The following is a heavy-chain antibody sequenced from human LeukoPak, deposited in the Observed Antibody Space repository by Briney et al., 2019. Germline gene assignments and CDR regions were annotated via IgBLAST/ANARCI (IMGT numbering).Heavy chain of an antibody. CDR1: GGSFSGYY. CDR2: INHSGST. Sequence: SETLSLTCAVYGGSFSGYYWSWIRQPPGKGLEWIGEINHSGSTNYNPSLKSRVTISVDTSKNQSSLKLSSVTAADTAVYYCARSPAYWGQGTLVTVSS. J-gene: IGHJ4*02. V-gene: IGHV4-34*01. CDR3: ARSPAY.